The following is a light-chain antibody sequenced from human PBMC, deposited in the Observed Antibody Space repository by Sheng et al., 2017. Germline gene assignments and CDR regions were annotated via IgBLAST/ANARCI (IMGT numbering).Light chain of an antibody. J-gene: IGLJ3*02. V-gene: IGLV1-51*01. CDR2: DDD. Sequence: QSVLTQPPSVSAAPGQKVTISCSGTSSNIGNNFVSWYQQLPGTAPKLLIYDDDQRPSGIPDRFSGSKSGTSATLAITGLQTGDEAEYYCGTWDSSLDSWVFGGGTKLTVL. CDR1: SSNIGNNF. CDR3: GTWDSSLDSWV.